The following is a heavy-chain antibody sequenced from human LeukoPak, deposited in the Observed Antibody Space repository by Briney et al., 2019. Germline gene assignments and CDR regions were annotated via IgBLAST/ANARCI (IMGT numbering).Heavy chain of an antibody. CDR3: AIGGGLGDFWSGRYDYFDY. V-gene: IGHV3-23*01. D-gene: IGHD3-3*01. J-gene: IGHJ4*02. CDR2: ISGSGGST. Sequence: GGSLRLSCAASGFTFSSYAMSWVRQAPGKGLEWVSAISGSGGSTYYADSVKGRFTISRDNSKDMLYLQMNSLRAEDTAVYYCAIGGGLGDFWSGRYDYFDYWGQGTLVTVSS. CDR1: GFTFSSYA.